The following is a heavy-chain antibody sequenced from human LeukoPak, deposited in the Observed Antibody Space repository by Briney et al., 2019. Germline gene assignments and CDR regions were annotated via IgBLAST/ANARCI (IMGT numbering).Heavy chain of an antibody. D-gene: IGHD3-22*01. CDR1: GFSFSTYS. CDR2: ISGSGSTI. Sequence: GGSLRLSGAASGFSFSTYSMNWVRQAPGKGLEWVSYISGSGSTIYYPDSVKGRFTISRDNAKNSLYLQMNSLRAEDTAVYYCARDRGDYDSSGYFHYFDYWGQGTLVTVSS. J-gene: IGHJ4*02. CDR3: ARDRGDYDSSGYFHYFDY. V-gene: IGHV3-48*04.